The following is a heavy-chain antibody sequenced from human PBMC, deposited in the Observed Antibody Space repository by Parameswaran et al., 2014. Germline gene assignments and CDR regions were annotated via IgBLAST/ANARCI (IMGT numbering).Heavy chain of an antibody. CDR2: INPSSAAT. Sequence: WVRTGPWTKGLEWMGWINPSSAATMYAQKFEGRVTMTRDTSISTAYMELNRLRSDDSAVYFCARDLGYCSSTDCYTGHDYWGQGTLVTVSS. J-gene: IGHJ4*02. V-gene: IGHV1-2*02. D-gene: IGHD2-2*02. CDR3: ARDLGYCSSTDCYTGHDY.